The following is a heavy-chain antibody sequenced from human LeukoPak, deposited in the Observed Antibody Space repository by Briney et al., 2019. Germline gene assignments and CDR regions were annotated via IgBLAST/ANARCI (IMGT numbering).Heavy chain of an antibody. J-gene: IGHJ4*02. V-gene: IGHV1-18*01. CDR3: AREDHYCSGGSCYFFDY. Sequence: ASVRVSCKSSGYTFTNYGITWVRQAPGQGLAWLGWMTAYNGNTVYAQEFQGRVTMTTDTSTSTAYMELRSLRSDDTAVYYCAREDHYCSGGSCYFFDYWGQGTLVTVSS. D-gene: IGHD2-15*01. CDR1: GYTFTNYG. CDR2: MTAYNGNT.